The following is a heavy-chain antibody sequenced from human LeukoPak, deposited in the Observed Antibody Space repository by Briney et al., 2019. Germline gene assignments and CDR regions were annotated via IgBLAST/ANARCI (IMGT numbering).Heavy chain of an antibody. D-gene: IGHD2-2*01. CDR1: GFTFSSFG. CDR2: IWYDGTNK. J-gene: IGHJ3*02. CDR3: ARDPYCSSITCHGAFDI. Sequence: GGSLRLSCAASGFTFSSFGMHWVRQAPGKGLEWVAVIWYDGTNKYYADSVKGRFTISRDNSKNTLYLQMNSLRAEDTAVYYCARDPYCSSITCHGAFDIWGPGTMVTVSS. V-gene: IGHV3-33*01.